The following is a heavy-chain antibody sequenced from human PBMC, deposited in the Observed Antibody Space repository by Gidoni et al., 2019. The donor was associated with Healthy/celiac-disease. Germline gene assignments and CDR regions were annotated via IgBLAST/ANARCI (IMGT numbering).Heavy chain of an antibody. D-gene: IGHD2-15*01. CDR2: INPNSGGT. Sequence: QVQLVQSGAEVKKPGASVKVSCKASGYTFTGYYMHWVRQAPGQGLEWMGWINPNSGGTNYAQKFQGRVTMTRDTSISTAYMELSRLRSDDTAVYYCAREARGYCSGGSCYYFDYWGQGTLVTVSS. CDR3: AREARGYCSGGSCYYFDY. V-gene: IGHV1-2*02. CDR1: GYTFTGYY. J-gene: IGHJ4*02.